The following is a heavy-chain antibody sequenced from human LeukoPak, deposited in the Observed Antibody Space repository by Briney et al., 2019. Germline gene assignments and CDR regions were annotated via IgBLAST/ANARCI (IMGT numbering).Heavy chain of an antibody. Sequence: SQTLSLTCAISGDSVSSNSAAWNWIRQSPSRGLEWLGSTYYRSKWYNGYAESVQSRITITPDTSKNQFSLQLNSVTPEDTAVYYCARGVSFSFDYWGQGTLVTVSS. V-gene: IGHV6-1*01. D-gene: IGHD1-26*01. CDR1: GDSVSSNSAA. CDR3: ARGVSFSFDY. J-gene: IGHJ4*02. CDR2: TYYRSKWYN.